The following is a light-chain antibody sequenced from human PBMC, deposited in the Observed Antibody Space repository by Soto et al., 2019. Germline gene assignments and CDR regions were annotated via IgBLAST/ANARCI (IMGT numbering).Light chain of an antibody. CDR1: SSDVGSYNL. CDR3: CSYAGSCYV. J-gene: IGLJ1*01. Sequence: QSDLTQPASVSGSPGQSITISCTGTSSDVGSYNLVSWYQQHPGKAPKLMIYEGSKRPSGVSNRFSGSKSGNTASLTISGLQAEDEADYYCCSYAGSCYVFGTGTKLTVL. V-gene: IGLV2-23*01. CDR2: EGS.